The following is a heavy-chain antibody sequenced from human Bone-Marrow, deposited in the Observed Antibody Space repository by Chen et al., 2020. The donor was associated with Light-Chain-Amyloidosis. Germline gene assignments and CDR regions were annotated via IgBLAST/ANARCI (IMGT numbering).Heavy chain of an antibody. J-gene: IGHJ4*02. CDR1: GNIFSSSW. CDR2: IDLSDFDT. CDR3: ARQGYYEISGYSDY. V-gene: IGHV5-10-1*03. D-gene: IGHD3-22*01. Sequence: EVQLVQSGAEVKKPGESLRISCTGSGNIFSSSWISWVRQMPGKGLEWMGRIDLSDFDTNYSPSFQGHVTISVDKSINTAHLQWSRLEASDTAIYYCARQGYYEISGYSDYWGQGTLVTVSS.